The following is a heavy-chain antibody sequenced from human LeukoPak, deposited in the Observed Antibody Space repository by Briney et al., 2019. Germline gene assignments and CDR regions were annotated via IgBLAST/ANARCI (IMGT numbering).Heavy chain of an antibody. CDR2: IYHSGST. CDR3: ARHGLSDDFWSGYYHYYYYYYMDV. Sequence: SETLSLTCAVSGYSISSGYYWGWIRQPPGQGLEWIGSIYHSGSTYYNPSLKSRVTISVDTSKNQFSLKLSSVTAADTAAYYCARHGLSDDFWSGYYHYYYYYYMDVWGKGTTVTVSS. V-gene: IGHV4-38-2*01. D-gene: IGHD3-3*01. J-gene: IGHJ6*03. CDR1: GYSISSGYY.